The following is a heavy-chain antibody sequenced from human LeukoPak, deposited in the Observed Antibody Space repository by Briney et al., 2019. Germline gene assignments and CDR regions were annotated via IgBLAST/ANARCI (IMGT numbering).Heavy chain of an antibody. CDR2: INHSGST. CDR3: ARVREYYYMDV. J-gene: IGHJ6*03. Sequence: SETLSLTCAVYGGSFSGYYWSWIRQPPGKGLEWIGEINHSGSTNYNPSLKSRVTISVDTSKNQFSLNLSSVTAADTAVYYCARVREYYYMDVWGKGTTVTVSS. CDR1: GGSFSGYY. V-gene: IGHV4-34*01.